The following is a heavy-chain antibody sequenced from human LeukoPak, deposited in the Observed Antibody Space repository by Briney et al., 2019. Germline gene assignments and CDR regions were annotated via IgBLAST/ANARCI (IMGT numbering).Heavy chain of an antibody. V-gene: IGHV3-21*01. Sequence: GGSLRLSCAASGFTFSSYSMNWVRQAPGKGLEWVSSISSSSSYIYYADSVKGRFTISRDNAKDSLYLQMNSLRAEDTAVYYCARAITVFGGGVFDYWGQGTLVTVSS. CDR3: ARAITVFGGGVFDY. D-gene: IGHD3-3*01. CDR2: ISSSSSYI. J-gene: IGHJ4*02. CDR1: GFTFSSYS.